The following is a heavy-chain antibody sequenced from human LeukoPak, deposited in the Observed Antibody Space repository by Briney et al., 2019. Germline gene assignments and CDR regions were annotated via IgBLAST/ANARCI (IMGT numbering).Heavy chain of an antibody. D-gene: IGHD2-15*01. J-gene: IGHJ4*02. V-gene: IGHV4-39*07. CDR2: IYYSGST. Sequence: SETLSLTCTVSGGSISSSSYYWGWIRQPPGKGLEWIGSIYYSGSTNYNPSLKSRVTISVDTSKNQFSLKLSSVTAADTAVYYCARAASGGGFDYWGQGTLVTVSS. CDR3: ARAASGGGFDY. CDR1: GGSISSSSYY.